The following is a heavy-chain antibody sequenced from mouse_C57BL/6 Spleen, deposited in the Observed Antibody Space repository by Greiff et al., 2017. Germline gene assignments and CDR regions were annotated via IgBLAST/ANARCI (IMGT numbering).Heavy chain of an antibody. CDR2: INPNNGGT. CDR1: GYTFTDYN. CDR3: ARKRSSTVSYAMDY. V-gene: IGHV1-18*01. Sequence: SGPELVKPGASVKIPCKASGYTFTDYNMDWVKQSHGKSLEWIGDINPNNGGTIYNQKFKGKATLTVDKSSSTAYMELRSLTSEDTAVYYCARKRSSTVSYAMDYWGQGTSVTVSS. D-gene: IGHD1-1*01. J-gene: IGHJ4*01.